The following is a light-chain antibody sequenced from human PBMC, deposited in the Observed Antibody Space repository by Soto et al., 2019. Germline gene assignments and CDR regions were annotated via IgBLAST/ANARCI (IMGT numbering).Light chain of an antibody. Sequence: QSALTQPASVSGSPGQSITISCTGTSSDVGGYNYVSWYQQHPGIAPKLLIYGVTNRPSGVSTRFSGSKSGNTASLTISRLQAEDEADYHCSSYTSASTLLYLFGTGTKLTVL. CDR3: SSYTSASTLLYL. CDR1: SSDVGGYNY. V-gene: IGLV2-14*01. J-gene: IGLJ1*01. CDR2: GVT.